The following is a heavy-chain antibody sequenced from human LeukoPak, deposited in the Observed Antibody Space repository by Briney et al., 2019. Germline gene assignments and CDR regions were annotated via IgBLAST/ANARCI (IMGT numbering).Heavy chain of an antibody. V-gene: IGHV3-23*01. CDR1: GFTFSSYA. Sequence: GGSLRLSCAASGFTFSSYAMSWVRQAPGKGLEWVSAISGSGGSTYYADSVKGRFTISRDNSKNTLYLQMNSLRAEDTAVYYCAKGSLFYYGSGSFGDWFDPWGQGTLVTVSS. D-gene: IGHD3-10*01. CDR2: ISGSGGST. J-gene: IGHJ5*02. CDR3: AKGSLFYYGSGSFGDWFDP.